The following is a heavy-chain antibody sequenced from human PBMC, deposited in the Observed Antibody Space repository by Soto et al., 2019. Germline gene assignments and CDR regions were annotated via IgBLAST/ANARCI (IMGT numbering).Heavy chain of an antibody. J-gene: IGHJ6*03. CDR3: AGRDCSGTNCYYLDYYYMDV. CDR1: GGSFSSYY. D-gene: IGHD2-2*01. Sequence: QVQLQESGPGLVRPSETLSLTCTVSGGSFSSYYWTWIRQSPGTGLEWMGYIYYSGSTDYNSSLRGRPTISIDTSKNQFSLRLNSMTAADTAVYYCAGRDCSGTNCYYLDYYYMDVWGKGTTVTVSS. V-gene: IGHV4-59*08. CDR2: IYYSGST.